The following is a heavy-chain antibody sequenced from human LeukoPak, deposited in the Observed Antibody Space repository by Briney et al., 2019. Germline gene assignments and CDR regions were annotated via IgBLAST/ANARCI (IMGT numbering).Heavy chain of an antibody. D-gene: IGHD3-10*01. J-gene: IGHJ4*02. CDR1: GYTFPTYA. V-gene: IGHV1-18*04. Sequence: ASVKVSFKASGYTFPTYAITWVRQAPGQGLEWMGWIRVYNGNTNYAQKLQGRVTMTTDISTSTAYMELRSLISDDTAFYYCARVRYGSGTYHESPSFDYWGQGTLVTVSS. CDR3: ARVRYGSGTYHESPSFDY. CDR2: IRVYNGNT.